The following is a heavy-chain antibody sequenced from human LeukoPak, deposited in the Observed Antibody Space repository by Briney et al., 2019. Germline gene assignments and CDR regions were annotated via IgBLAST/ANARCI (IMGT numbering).Heavy chain of an antibody. D-gene: IGHD5-12*01. CDR3: ARDKGGYDPFDY. CDR2: TFYRSKWYR. V-gene: IGHV6-1*01. Sequence: SQTLSLTCAISGDSVSSHKAAWNWIRQSPSRGLEWLGRTFYRSKWYREYAVSVKSRITINPDTSKNQFSLQLSSVTPEDTAVYYCARDKGGYDPFDYWGQGTLVTVSS. CDR1: GDSVSSHKAA. J-gene: IGHJ4*02.